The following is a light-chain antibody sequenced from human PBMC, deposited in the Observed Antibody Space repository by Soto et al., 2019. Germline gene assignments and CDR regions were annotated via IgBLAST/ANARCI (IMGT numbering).Light chain of an antibody. CDR1: QAIGDD. Sequence: DIQMTQSPSSLSASVGDRVTITCRASQAIGDDLGWYEQKPGKAPKRLIYAASSLESGVPARFIGSGSGTELTLTISGLQPEDFATYYCLQHNSYPRAFGQGTKAEIK. CDR2: AAS. CDR3: LQHNSYPRA. J-gene: IGKJ1*01. V-gene: IGKV1-17*01.